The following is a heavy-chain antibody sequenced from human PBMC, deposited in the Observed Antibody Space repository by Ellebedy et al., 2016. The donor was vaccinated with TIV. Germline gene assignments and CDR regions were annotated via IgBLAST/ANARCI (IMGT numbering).Heavy chain of an antibody. J-gene: IGHJ4*02. CDR1: GFIFSGSW. D-gene: IGHD4-17*01. Sequence: GGSLRPSXTASGFIFSGSWMHWVRQAPGKGLEWVANIKEDGSTTYYLDSVKGRFTISRDNAKNSLYLQMNSLRVEDTAVYYCANFASVTNWGQGTLVTVSS. V-gene: IGHV3-7*01. CDR2: IKEDGSTT. CDR3: ANFASVTN.